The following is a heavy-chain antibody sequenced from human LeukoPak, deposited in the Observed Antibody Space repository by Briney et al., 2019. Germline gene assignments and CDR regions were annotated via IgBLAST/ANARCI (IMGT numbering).Heavy chain of an antibody. CDR2: IYHSGST. V-gene: IGHV4-4*02. CDR3: ARAYSGYDYSIFDY. CDR1: GGSISSSNW. D-gene: IGHD5-12*01. Sequence: SGTLSLTCAVSGGSISSSNWWSWVRQPPGKGLEWIGEIYHSGSTNYNPSLKSRVTISVDKSKNQFSLKLSSVTAADTAVYYCARAYSGYDYSIFDYWGQGTLVTVSS. J-gene: IGHJ4*02.